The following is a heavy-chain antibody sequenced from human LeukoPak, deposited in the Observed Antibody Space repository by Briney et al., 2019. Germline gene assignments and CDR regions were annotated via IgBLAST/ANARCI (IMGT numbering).Heavy chain of an antibody. CDR1: GGSIRNNNW. CDR2: IHQSGST. CDR3: AKGGHSSGWYHDY. V-gene: IGHV4-4*02. Sequence: SETLSLTCAVSGGSIRNNNWWTWVRQTPGRGLEWIGEIHQSGSTNYNPSLKSRVTISVDKSKNQFSLKVSSVTAADTAVYYCAKGGHSSGWYHDYWGQGTLVTVSS. D-gene: IGHD6-19*01. J-gene: IGHJ4*02.